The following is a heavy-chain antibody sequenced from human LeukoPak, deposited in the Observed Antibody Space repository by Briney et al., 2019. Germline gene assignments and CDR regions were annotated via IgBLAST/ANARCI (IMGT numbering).Heavy chain of an antibody. CDR3: ARQGRYCSSTSCYEPDY. J-gene: IGHJ4*02. CDR2: IMPIFGTA. D-gene: IGHD2-2*01. V-gene: IGHV1-69*13. CDR1: GGTFSSYA. Sequence: SVKVSCKASGGTFSSYAISWVRQAPGQGLEWMGGIMPIFGTANYAQKFQGRVTITADESTSTAYMELSSLRSEDTAVYYCARQGRYCSSTSCYEPDYWGQGTLVTVSS.